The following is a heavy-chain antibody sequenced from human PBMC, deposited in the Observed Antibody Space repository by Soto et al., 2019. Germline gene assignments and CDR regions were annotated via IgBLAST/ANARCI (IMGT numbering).Heavy chain of an antibody. Sequence: PGGSLRLSCAASKFTFNNYAMSWVRQAPGKGLEWVSAISGSGYHTYYADSVKGRFTISRDNSKNTLYLQMNSLRAEETALYYCAKDPADVVRESNLFDPWGQGTLVTVSS. CDR1: KFTFNNYA. CDR2: ISGSGYHT. V-gene: IGHV3-23*01. D-gene: IGHD1-26*01. J-gene: IGHJ5*02. CDR3: AKDPADVVRESNLFDP.